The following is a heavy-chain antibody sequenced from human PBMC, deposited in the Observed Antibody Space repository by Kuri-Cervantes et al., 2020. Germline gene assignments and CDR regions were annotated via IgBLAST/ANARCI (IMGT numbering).Heavy chain of an antibody. J-gene: IGHJ4*02. CDR3: ARSRDIVVVPAYGLIFDY. Sequence: GSLRLSCAVYGGSFSGYYWSWIRQPPGKGLEWIGEINHSGSTNYNPSLKNRVTISVDTSKNQFSLKLSSVTAADTAVYYCARSRDIVVVPAYGLIFDYWGQGTLVTVSS. CDR2: INHSGST. V-gene: IGHV4-34*01. CDR1: GGSFSGYY. D-gene: IGHD2-2*01.